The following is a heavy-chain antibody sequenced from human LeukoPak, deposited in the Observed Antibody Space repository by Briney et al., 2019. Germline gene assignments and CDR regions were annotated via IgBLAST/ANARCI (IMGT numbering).Heavy chain of an antibody. Sequence: GGSLRLSCAASGFTFSSYWMSWVRKAPGKGLEWVANIKQDGSEKYYVDSVKGRFTISRDNAKNSLYLQMNNLRAEDTAVYYCANIRGTAGTYSYSGMDVWGQGTTVIVSS. CDR1: GFTFSSYW. CDR2: IKQDGSEK. V-gene: IGHV3-7*05. D-gene: IGHD3-10*01. J-gene: IGHJ6*02. CDR3: ANIRGTAGTYSYSGMDV.